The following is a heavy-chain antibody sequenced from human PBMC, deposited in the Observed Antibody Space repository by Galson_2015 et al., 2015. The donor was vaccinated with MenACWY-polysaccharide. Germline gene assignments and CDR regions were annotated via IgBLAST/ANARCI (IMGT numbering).Heavy chain of an antibody. Sequence: SLRLSCAASGFSVSVNHMNWVRQAPGKGLEWVSVIYSGGSIYYADSVKGRFTISRDNSKDTLYLQMNSLRADDTAVYYCARGYNRAFDYWGQGTLVTVSS. D-gene: IGHD1-1*01. J-gene: IGHJ4*02. CDR2: IYSGGSI. CDR3: ARGYNRAFDY. V-gene: IGHV3-53*01. CDR1: GFSVSVNH.